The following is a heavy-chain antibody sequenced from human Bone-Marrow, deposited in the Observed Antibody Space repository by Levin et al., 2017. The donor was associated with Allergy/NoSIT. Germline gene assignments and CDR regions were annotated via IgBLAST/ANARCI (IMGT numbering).Heavy chain of an antibody. Sequence: GGSLRLSCAASGFTFSSYGMHWVRQAPGKGLEWVAVIWYDGSNKYYADSVKGRFTISRDNSKNTLYLQMNSLRAEDTAVYYCARGPYYYDSSGPPGGCWFDPWGQGTLVTVSS. V-gene: IGHV3-33*01. CDR3: ARGPYYYDSSGPPGGCWFDP. J-gene: IGHJ5*02. CDR2: IWYDGSNK. CDR1: GFTFSSYG. D-gene: IGHD3-22*01.